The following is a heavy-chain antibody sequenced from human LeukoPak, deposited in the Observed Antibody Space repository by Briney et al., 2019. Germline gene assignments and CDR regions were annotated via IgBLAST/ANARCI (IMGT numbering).Heavy chain of an antibody. D-gene: IGHD6-13*01. Sequence: GGSLRLSCAASGFTFSSYAMSWVRQAPGKGLEWVSAISGSGGSTYYADSVKGRFTISRDNSNNTLYLQMNSLRAEDTAVYYCGRSGSPYYYYGMDVWGQGTTVTVSS. J-gene: IGHJ6*02. CDR1: GFTFSSYA. CDR3: GRSGSPYYYYGMDV. CDR2: ISGSGGST. V-gene: IGHV3-23*01.